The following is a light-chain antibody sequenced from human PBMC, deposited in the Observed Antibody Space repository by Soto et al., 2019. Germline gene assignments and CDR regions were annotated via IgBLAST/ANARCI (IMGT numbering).Light chain of an antibody. CDR2: DAI. J-gene: IGKJ5*01. Sequence: EIVLTQSPATLSLSPGEGATLSCRASQSVDRYLAWYQQKPGQAPRLLIYDAINRATGVPARFRGRGSGTDFTLTITSLEPEDFAVYYCQQRSKWPPITCGQGTRLEIK. CDR1: QSVDRY. V-gene: IGKV3-11*01. CDR3: QQRSKWPPIT.